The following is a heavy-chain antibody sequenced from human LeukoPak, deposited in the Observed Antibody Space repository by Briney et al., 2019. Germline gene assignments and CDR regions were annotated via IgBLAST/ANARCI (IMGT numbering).Heavy chain of an antibody. CDR2: IKLDGSEE. CDR3: SRGLHNFDY. Sequence: PGGSLRLSCGASGFSFSTFWMTWVRQAPGKGLEWVANIKLDGSEEYYVDSVKGRFTISRDNGKNSLYLQMSSLRAEDTAVYYCSRGLHNFDYWGQGTLVTVSS. CDR1: GFSFSTFW. V-gene: IGHV3-7*04. J-gene: IGHJ4*02.